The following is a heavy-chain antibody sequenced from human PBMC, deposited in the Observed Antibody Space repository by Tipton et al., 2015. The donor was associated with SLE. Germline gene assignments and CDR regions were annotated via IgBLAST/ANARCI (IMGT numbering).Heavy chain of an antibody. CDR2: IYYSGST. D-gene: IGHD6-13*01. V-gene: IGHV4-59*11. Sequence: TLSLTCTVSGGSISVHYWTWIRQPPGKGLEWIGYIYYSGSTNYNPSLKSRVTISVDTSKNQFSLKLSSVTAADTAVYYCARESIAAASLYFDYWGQGTLVTVSS. CDR3: ARESIAAASLYFDY. J-gene: IGHJ4*02. CDR1: GGSISVHY.